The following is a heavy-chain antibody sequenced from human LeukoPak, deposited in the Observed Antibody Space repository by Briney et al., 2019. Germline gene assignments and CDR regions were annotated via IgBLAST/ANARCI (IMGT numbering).Heavy chain of an antibody. V-gene: IGHV3-23*01. Sequence: GRSLRLSCAASGFTFRNYAMMWVRQVPGKGLELVSSIRAGGDNTYYADSVTGRFTISRDNSKNTLFLQMNSLRAEDTAVYYCAKDPNGDYVGAFDFWGQGMMVSVSS. CDR1: GFTFRNYA. CDR2: IRAGGDNT. D-gene: IGHD4-17*01. J-gene: IGHJ4*02. CDR3: AKDPNGDYVGAFDF.